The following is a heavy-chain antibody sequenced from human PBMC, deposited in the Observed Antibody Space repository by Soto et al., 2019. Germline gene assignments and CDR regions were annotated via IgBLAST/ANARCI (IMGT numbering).Heavy chain of an antibody. D-gene: IGHD5-12*01. Sequence: SETLSLTCTVSGGSISSSNWWSWVRQPPGKGLEWIGEIYHSGSTNYNPSLKSRVTISVDKSKNQFSLKLSSVTAADTAVYYCAREDGYDLEHLGNYYYYYGMDVWGQGTTVT. J-gene: IGHJ6*02. CDR1: GGSISSSNW. V-gene: IGHV4-4*02. CDR3: AREDGYDLEHLGNYYYYYGMDV. CDR2: IYHSGST.